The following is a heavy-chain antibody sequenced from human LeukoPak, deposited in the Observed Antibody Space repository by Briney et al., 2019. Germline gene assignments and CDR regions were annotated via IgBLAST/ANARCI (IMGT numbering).Heavy chain of an antibody. CDR3: ARDRDSNPFDY. CDR1: GGSISSSNW. V-gene: IGHV4-59*12. J-gene: IGHJ4*02. D-gene: IGHD6-13*01. Sequence: SETLSLTCAVSGGSISSSNWWSWIRQPPGKGLEWIGYIYYSGSTNYNPSLKSRATISVDTSKNQFSLKLSSVTAADTAVYYCARDRDSNPFDYWGQGTLVTVSS. CDR2: IYYSGST.